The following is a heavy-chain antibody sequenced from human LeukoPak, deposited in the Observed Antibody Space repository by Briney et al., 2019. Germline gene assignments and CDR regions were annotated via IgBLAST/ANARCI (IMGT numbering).Heavy chain of an antibody. D-gene: IGHD3-22*01. V-gene: IGHV1-46*01. Sequence: ASVKVSCKASGYTFTSYYMRWVRQAPGQGLEWMGIINPSGGSTSYAQKFQGRVTMTRDTSTSTVYMELSSLRSEDTAVYYCARDVENYYDSHDLDYWGQGTLVTVSS. J-gene: IGHJ4*02. CDR3: ARDVENYYDSHDLDY. CDR1: GYTFTSYY. CDR2: INPSGGST.